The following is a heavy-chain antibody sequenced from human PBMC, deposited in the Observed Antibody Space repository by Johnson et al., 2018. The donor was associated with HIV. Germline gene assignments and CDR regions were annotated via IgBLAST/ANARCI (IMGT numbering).Heavy chain of an antibody. J-gene: IGHJ3*02. V-gene: IGHV3-7*05. D-gene: IGHD1-1*01. CDR3: ARDLAGTERGNAFDI. Sequence: VQLVESGGGLVQPGGSLRLSCVVSGFTFSRYWMSWVRQAPGKGLEWVANIKQDGSEKQYVDSVKGRFTISRDNAKNSLYLQMNSLRAEDTALYYCARDLAGTERGNAFDIWGQGTMVTVSS. CDR1: GFTFSRYW. CDR2: IKQDGSEK.